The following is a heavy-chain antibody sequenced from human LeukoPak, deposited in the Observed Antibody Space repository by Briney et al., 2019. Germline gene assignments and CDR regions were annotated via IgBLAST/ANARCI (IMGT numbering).Heavy chain of an antibody. V-gene: IGHV4-59*01. Sequence: SETLSLTCTVSGGSIMYYYWSWTRQSPGKGLEWIGYIYYNGSTNYNPSLKSRVSISVDTSKNQFSLKVTSVTAADTAVYYCARKGGLFDYWGQGTLVTVSS. J-gene: IGHJ4*02. D-gene: IGHD2-15*01. CDR1: GGSIMYYY. CDR3: ARKGGLFDY. CDR2: IYYNGST.